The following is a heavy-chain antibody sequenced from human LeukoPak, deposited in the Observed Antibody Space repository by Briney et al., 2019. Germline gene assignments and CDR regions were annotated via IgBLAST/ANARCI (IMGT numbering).Heavy chain of an antibody. CDR1: GYTFTNYG. D-gene: IGHD3-22*01. J-gene: IGHJ4*02. CDR3: ARFRYYYDSSGYYYFDY. V-gene: IGHV1-18*01. CDR2: ISAYNGNT. Sequence: ASVKVSCKASGYTFTNYGISWVRQAPGQGLEWMGWISAYNGNTNYAQKLQGRVTMTTDTSTSTAYMELRSLRSDDTAVYHCARFRYYYDSSGYYYFDYWGQGTLVTVSS.